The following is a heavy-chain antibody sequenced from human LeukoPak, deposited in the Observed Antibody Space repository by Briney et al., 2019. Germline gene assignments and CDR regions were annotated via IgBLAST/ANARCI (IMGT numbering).Heavy chain of an antibody. V-gene: IGHV3-9*01. CDR3: AINGGGDSGYGNFDY. J-gene: IGHJ4*02. CDR2: INWNSDSI. D-gene: IGHD5-12*01. CDR1: GFTFDDYA. Sequence: GGSLRLSCAVSGFTFDDYAMHWVRRVPGKGLEWDSGINWNSDSIAYADSVKGRFTTSRDSAKNSLYLQMNSLRAEDTAFYYCAINGGGDSGYGNFDYWGQGTLVTVSS.